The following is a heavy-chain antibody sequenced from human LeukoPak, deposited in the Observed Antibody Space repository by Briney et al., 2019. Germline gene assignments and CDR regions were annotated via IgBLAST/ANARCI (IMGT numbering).Heavy chain of an antibody. CDR1: GFTFSSYA. CDR2: LSGSGGST. J-gene: IGHJ4*02. V-gene: IGHV3-23*01. CDR3: ARGGKMVRGVSGFDY. Sequence: GGTLRRSCAASGFTFSSYAMSWLRQAPGQGLEWASALSGSGGSTYYVDSRKGRCTISRDNSKNTLHLQMNSRRAEDTAVYYCARGGKMVRGVSGFDYWGQGTLVTVP. D-gene: IGHD3-10*01.